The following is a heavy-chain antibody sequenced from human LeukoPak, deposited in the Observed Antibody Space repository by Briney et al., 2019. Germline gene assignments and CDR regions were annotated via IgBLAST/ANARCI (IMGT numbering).Heavy chain of an antibody. Sequence: GGSLRLSCVASGFTFSTSWMSWIRQAPGKGLEWVATIKPEGDEKFYVDSVKGRFTFSRDNTKNSLYLQMNSLRDDDTAMYYCSRGSNWGGDYWGQGTLVTVSS. CDR2: IKPEGDEK. V-gene: IGHV3-7*01. J-gene: IGHJ4*02. D-gene: IGHD6-13*01. CDR1: GFTFSTSW. CDR3: SRGSNWGGDY.